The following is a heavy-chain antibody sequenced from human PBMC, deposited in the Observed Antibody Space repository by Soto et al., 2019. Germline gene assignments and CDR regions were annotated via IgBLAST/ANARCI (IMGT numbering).Heavy chain of an antibody. D-gene: IGHD4-17*01. CDR3: AREGQTTVTQPTLDNWFDP. V-gene: IGHV1-18*01. CDR1: GYTFTSYG. J-gene: IGHJ5*02. CDR2: ISAYNGNT. Sequence: GASVKVSCKASGYTFTSYGISWVRQAPGQGLEWMGWISAYNGNTNYAQKLQGRVTMTTDTSTSTAYMELRSLRSDDTAVYYCAREGQTTVTQPTLDNWFDPWGQGTLVTVSS.